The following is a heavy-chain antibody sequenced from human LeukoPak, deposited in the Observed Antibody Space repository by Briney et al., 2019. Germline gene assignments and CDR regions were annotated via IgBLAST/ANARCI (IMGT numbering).Heavy chain of an antibody. V-gene: IGHV4-34*01. CDR3: ARIRAGIFDY. CDR2: INHSGGT. D-gene: IGHD6-19*01. Sequence: SETLSLTCAVYGGSFSGYYWSWIRQPPGKGLEWIGEINHSGGTNYNPSLKSRVTISVDTSKNQFSLKLSSVTAADTAVYYCARIRAGIFDYWGQGTLVTVSS. J-gene: IGHJ4*02. CDR1: GGSFSGYY.